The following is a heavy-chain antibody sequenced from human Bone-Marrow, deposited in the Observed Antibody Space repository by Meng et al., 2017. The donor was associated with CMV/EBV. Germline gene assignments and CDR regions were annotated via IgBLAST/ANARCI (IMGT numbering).Heavy chain of an antibody. J-gene: IGHJ6*02. CDR3: ARVINYYYGMDV. CDR1: GFTFKTYW. CDR2: IKQDGSEK. V-gene: IGHV3-7*01. D-gene: IGHD2/OR15-2a*01. Sequence: GESLKISCAASGFTFKTYWMHWVRQAPGKGLEWVANIKQDGSEKYYVDSVKGRFTISRDNAKNSLYLQMNSLRAEDTAVYYCARVINYYYGMDVWGQGTTVTVSS.